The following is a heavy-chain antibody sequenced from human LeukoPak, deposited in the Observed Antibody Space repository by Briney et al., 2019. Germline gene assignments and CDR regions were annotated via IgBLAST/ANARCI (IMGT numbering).Heavy chain of an antibody. Sequence: ASVKVFCKASGNTFNGYYMHWVRQAPGQGVEWMGWINPNSGGTNYAQKFQGRVTMTRDTSISTAYIELSRLRSDDTAVYYCAIAAAGPMPNFDYWGQGTLVTVSS. CDR3: AIAAAGPMPNFDY. CDR1: GNTFNGYY. J-gene: IGHJ4*02. D-gene: IGHD6-13*01. V-gene: IGHV1-2*02. CDR2: INPNSGGT.